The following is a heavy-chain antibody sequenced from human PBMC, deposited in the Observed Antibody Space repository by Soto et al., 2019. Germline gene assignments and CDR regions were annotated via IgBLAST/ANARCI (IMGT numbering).Heavy chain of an antibody. CDR2: IGTAGDT. CDR1: GFTFSSYD. Sequence: GGSLRLSCAASGFTFSSYDMHWVRQATGKGLEWVSAIGTAGDTYYPGSVKGRFTISRENAKNSLYLQMNSLRAEDTAVYYCARANTYYDILTGTLAFDPWGQGTLVTVSS. D-gene: IGHD3-9*01. V-gene: IGHV3-13*01. CDR3: ARANTYYDILTGTLAFDP. J-gene: IGHJ5*02.